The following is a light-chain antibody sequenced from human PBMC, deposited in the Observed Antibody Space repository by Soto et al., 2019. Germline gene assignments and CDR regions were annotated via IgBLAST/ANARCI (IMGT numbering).Light chain of an antibody. V-gene: IGKV1-5*01. Sequence: DIQMTQSPSTLSASVGGRVTITCRASQSITTFLAWYQQKPGKAPQILIYDASKLEPGVPSRLSGGGSGTEFTLTISSLQPDDFATYYCQQYSTYPLTFGGGTTGDIK. J-gene: IGKJ4*01. CDR2: DAS. CDR1: QSITTF. CDR3: QQYSTYPLT.